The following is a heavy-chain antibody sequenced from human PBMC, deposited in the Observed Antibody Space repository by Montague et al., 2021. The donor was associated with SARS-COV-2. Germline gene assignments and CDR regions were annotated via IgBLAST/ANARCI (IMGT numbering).Heavy chain of an antibody. CDR2: IYYSGST. V-gene: IGHV4-30-4*01. CDR1: GGSISSGDYY. D-gene: IGHD3-10*01. Sequence: TLSLTCTVSGGSISSGDYYWSWIRQPPGKGLEWIGYIYYSGSTYYTPSLKSRVTISVDTSKNQFSLKLSSVTAADTAVYYCARSPMVRGVTYYGMDVWGQGTTVTVSS. CDR3: ARSPMVRGVTYYGMDV. J-gene: IGHJ6*02.